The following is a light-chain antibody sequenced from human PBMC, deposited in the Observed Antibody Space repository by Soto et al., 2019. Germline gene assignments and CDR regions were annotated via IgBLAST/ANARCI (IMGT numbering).Light chain of an antibody. CDR3: QQYNNWPPWT. CDR2: GAS. J-gene: IGKJ1*01. CDR1: QSVSSY. Sequence: EIVMTQSPATLSVSPGERATLSCRASQSVSSYLAWYQQKPGQAPRLLIYGASTRATGIPARFSGSGSGTAFTLTISSLQSEDFAVYYCQQYNNWPPWTFGQGTKVEIK. V-gene: IGKV3-15*01.